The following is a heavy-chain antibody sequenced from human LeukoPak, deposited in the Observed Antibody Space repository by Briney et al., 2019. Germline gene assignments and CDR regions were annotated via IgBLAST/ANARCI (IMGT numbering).Heavy chain of an antibody. CDR1: GYTLTELS. J-gene: IGHJ4*02. Sequence: GASVKVSCKVSGYTLTELSMHWVRQAPGKGLEWMGGFDPEDGETIYAQKFQGRVTMTEDTSTDTAYMELSSLRSEDTAVYYCARGGAAAGKRGHQYYFDYWGQGTLVTVSS. D-gene: IGHD6-13*01. CDR2: FDPEDGET. CDR3: ARGGAAAGKRGHQYYFDY. V-gene: IGHV1-24*01.